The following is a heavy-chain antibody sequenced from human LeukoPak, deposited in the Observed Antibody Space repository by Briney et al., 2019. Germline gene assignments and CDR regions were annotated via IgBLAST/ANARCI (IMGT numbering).Heavy chain of an antibody. CDR2: IIPIFGTA. CDR3: ARGATYYDFWSGPYPFQH. D-gene: IGHD3-3*01. CDR1: GGTFSSYA. J-gene: IGHJ1*01. Sequence: ASVKVSCKASGGTFSSYAISWVRQAPGQGLEWMGGIIPIFGTANYAQKFQGRVTITTDESTSTAYMELSSLGSEDTAVYYCARGATYYDFWSGPYPFQHWGQGTLVTVSS. V-gene: IGHV1-69*05.